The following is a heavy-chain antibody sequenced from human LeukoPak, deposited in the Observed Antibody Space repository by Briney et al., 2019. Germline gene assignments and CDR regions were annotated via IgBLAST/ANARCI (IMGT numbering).Heavy chain of an antibody. Sequence: PGGSLRLSCEVSGFTFISYWMHWVRQAPGKGLVWVSRLNNDGSSTSYADSVRGRFIISRDNAKNTLYLQMNSLRPEDTAVYYCARGRHCTSTSCYSMWFDPWGQGTLVTVSS. CDR3: ARGRHCTSTSCYSMWFDP. CDR1: GFTFISYW. D-gene: IGHD2-2*01. CDR2: LNNDGSST. V-gene: IGHV3-74*01. J-gene: IGHJ5*02.